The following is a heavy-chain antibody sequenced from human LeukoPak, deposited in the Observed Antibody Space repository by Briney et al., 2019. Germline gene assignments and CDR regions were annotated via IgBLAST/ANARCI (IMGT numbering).Heavy chain of an antibody. CDR1: GYTFTGYY. CDR3: ARDLRVRGVIEDYYYYMDV. D-gene: IGHD3-10*01. CDR2: INLNSGGT. Sequence: SVKVSCKASGYTFTGYYMHSVRQAPGQGLGWLGWINLNSGGTNYAQKFQGRVTMTRDTSISTAYMELSRLRSDDTAVYYCARDLRVRGVIEDYYYYMDVWGKGTTVTISS. J-gene: IGHJ6*03. V-gene: IGHV1-2*02.